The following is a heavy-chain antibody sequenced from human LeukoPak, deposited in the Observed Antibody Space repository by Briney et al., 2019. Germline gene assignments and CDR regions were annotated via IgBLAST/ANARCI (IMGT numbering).Heavy chain of an antibody. V-gene: IGHV4-34*01. CDR3: ARRSYHYDFWSGYYGGYMDV. CDR2: INHSGST. D-gene: IGHD3-3*01. J-gene: IGHJ6*03. Sequence: SETLSLTCAVYGGSFSGYYWSWIRQPPGKGLEWIGEINHSGSTNYNPSLKSRVTMSVDTSKNQFSLKLSSVTAADTAVYYCARRSYHYDFWSGYYGGYMDVWGKGTTVTVSS. CDR1: GGSFSGYY.